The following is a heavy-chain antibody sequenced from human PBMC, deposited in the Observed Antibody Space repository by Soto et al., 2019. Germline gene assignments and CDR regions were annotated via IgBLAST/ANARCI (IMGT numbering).Heavy chain of an antibody. J-gene: IGHJ6*02. V-gene: IGHV5-51*01. Sequence: RGESLKISCKGSGYSFTYYWIAWVRQMPGKGLEWMGIIYPSDSDIRYSPSFQGQVTISADKSISTAYLQWTSLKTSDTAMYYCARVPSVVTPGNDYFGLDVWGQGTTVTVSS. D-gene: IGHD3-16*01. CDR1: GYSFTYYW. CDR3: ARVPSVVTPGNDYFGLDV. CDR2: IYPSDSDI.